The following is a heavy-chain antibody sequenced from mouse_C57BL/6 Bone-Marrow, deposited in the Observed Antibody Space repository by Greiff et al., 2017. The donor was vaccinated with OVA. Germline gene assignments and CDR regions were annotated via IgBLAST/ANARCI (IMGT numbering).Heavy chain of an antibody. CDR3: ARWGLRRFYFDY. Sequence: QVQLQQPGAELVKPGASVKMSCKASGYTFTSYWITWVKQRPGQGLEWIGDIYPGSGGTNYNEKFKSKATLTVDTSSSPAYMQLSSLTSEDSAVYYCARWGLRRFYFDYWGQGTTLTVSS. D-gene: IGHD2-2*01. J-gene: IGHJ2*01. V-gene: IGHV1-55*01. CDR2: IYPGSGGT. CDR1: GYTFTSYW.